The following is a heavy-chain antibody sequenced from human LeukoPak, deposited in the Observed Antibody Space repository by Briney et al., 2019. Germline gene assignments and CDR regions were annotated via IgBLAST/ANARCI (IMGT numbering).Heavy chain of an antibody. V-gene: IGHV3-21*01. D-gene: IGHD5-18*01. CDR2: ISSSSSYI. CDR1: GFTFSSYS. CDR3: ARADVDTAMSTPDY. J-gene: IGHJ4*02. Sequence: GSLRLSCAASGFTFSSYSMNWVRQAPGKGLEWVSSISSSSSYIYYADSVKGRFTISRDNAKNSLYLQMNSLRAEDTAVYYCARADVDTAMSTPDYWGQGTLVTVSS.